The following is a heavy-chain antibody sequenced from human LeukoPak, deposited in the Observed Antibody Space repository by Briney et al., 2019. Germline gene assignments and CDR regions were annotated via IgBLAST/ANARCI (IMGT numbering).Heavy chain of an antibody. CDR2: IKQDGSEK. Sequence: GGSLRLSCAASGFSFSNYWMSWVRQAPGKGLEWVANIKQDGSEKYYVDSVKGRFTMSRDNAKKLLYLQMNSLRDEDTAVYYCARDRADFDILTGYYEHYGMDVWGQGTTVTVSS. CDR1: GFSFSNYW. CDR3: ARDRADFDILTGYYEHYGMDV. D-gene: IGHD3-9*01. J-gene: IGHJ6*02. V-gene: IGHV3-7*04.